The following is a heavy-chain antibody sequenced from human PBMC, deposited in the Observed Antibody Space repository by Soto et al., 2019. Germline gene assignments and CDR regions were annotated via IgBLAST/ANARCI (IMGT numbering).Heavy chain of an antibody. D-gene: IGHD3-22*01. CDR3: ARVENYYDSSGYYPALDY. Sequence: GGSLRLSCAASGFTFSSYSMNWVRQAPGKGLEWVSSISSSSSYIYYADSVKGRFTISRDNAKNSLYLQMNSLRAEDTAVYYCARVENYYDSSGYYPALDYWGQGTLVTVSS. J-gene: IGHJ4*02. V-gene: IGHV3-21*01. CDR1: GFTFSSYS. CDR2: ISSSSSYI.